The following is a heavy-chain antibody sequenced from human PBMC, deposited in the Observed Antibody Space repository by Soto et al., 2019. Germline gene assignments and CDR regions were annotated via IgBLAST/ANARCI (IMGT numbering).Heavy chain of an antibody. CDR2: INPDAGAT. V-gene: IGHV1-46*01. J-gene: IGHJ5*02. Sequence: ASVKVSCKASAYSFTTYHIHWVRQAPGQGLEWMGLINPDAGATNYAQRFQGRLRLTRDTSTSTVYMELRSLRFDGTAVYFCARGDIVLVPASEGNWFDPWGQGTLVTVSS. D-gene: IGHD2-2*01. CDR3: ARGDIVLVPASEGNWFDP. CDR1: AYSFTTYH.